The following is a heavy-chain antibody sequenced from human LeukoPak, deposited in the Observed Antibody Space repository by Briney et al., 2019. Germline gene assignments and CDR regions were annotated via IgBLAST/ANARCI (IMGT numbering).Heavy chain of an antibody. D-gene: IGHD3-22*01. Sequence: SGTLSLTCAVSGGSISSSDWWSWVRQPPGKGLEWIGEIYHSGSTNYNPSLKSRVTISVDKSKDQFSLKLSSVTAADTAVYYCARDRRYSDSSGYIRGFDYWGQGTLVTVSS. J-gene: IGHJ4*02. CDR1: GGSISSSDW. V-gene: IGHV4-4*02. CDR2: IYHSGST. CDR3: ARDRRYSDSSGYIRGFDY.